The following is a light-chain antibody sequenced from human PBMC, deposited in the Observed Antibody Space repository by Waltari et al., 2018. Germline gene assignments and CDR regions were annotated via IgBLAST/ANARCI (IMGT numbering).Light chain of an antibody. CDR2: KAS. J-gene: IGKJ2*01. V-gene: IGKV1-5*03. Sequence: DIQMTQSPSTLSASVGDRVTITCRASQSISSWLAWYQQKPGKAPKPLIYKASSIESGVPSRFSGSGSGTEFSLTISSLQPDDFATYYCQQYNSYSRTFGQGTKLEIK. CDR3: QQYNSYSRT. CDR1: QSISSW.